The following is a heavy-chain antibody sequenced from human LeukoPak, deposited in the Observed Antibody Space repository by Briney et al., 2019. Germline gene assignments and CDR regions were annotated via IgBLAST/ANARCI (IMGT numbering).Heavy chain of an antibody. D-gene: IGHD3-3*02. CDR2: ISSNGGST. CDR3: ARGSIPVGFDI. J-gene: IGHJ3*02. CDR1: GFTFSSYA. Sequence: GGSLRLSCAASGFTFSSYAMRWVRQAPGKGLEYVSAISSNGGSTYYANSVKGRFTISRDNSKNTPYLQMGSLRAEDMAVYYCARGSIPVGFDIWGQGTMVTVSS. V-gene: IGHV3-64*01.